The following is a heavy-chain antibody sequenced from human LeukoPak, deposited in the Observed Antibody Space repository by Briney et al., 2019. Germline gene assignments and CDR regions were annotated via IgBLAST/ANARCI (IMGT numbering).Heavy chain of an antibody. J-gene: IGHJ4*02. CDR3: ARDDNWGFDY. D-gene: IGHD7-27*01. CDR1: GFAFSDYS. CDR2: TRGSGSGM. V-gene: IGHV3-21*05. Sequence: PGGSLRLPCAASGFAFSDYSMNWVRQAPGRGLEWVANTRGSGSGMGSGNYYAGAVKGRFTISRDNANNSLYLQMNSLRAEDTAFYYCARDDNWGFDYWGQGALVTVSS.